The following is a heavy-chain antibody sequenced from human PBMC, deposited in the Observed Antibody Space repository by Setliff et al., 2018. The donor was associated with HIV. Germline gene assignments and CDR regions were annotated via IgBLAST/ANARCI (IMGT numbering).Heavy chain of an antibody. CDR1: GFTFNTYA. CDR2: ISGSGGST. Sequence: GSLRLSCAASGFTFNTYAMSWVRQAPGKGLEWVSVISGSGGSTFYADSVKGRFTISRDNSKNSLYLQMNSLRAEDTAVYYCAKDRSGSYSFARDWGQGTLVTVS. V-gene: IGHV3-23*01. D-gene: IGHD1-26*01. J-gene: IGHJ4*02. CDR3: AKDRSGSYSFARD.